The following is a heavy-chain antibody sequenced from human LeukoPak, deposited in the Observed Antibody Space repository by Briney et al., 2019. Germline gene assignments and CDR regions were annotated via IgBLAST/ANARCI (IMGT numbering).Heavy chain of an antibody. CDR2: INAGNGNT. D-gene: IGHD4-17*01. CDR3: ARDGRVGTVSTLDY. V-gene: IGHV1-3*01. J-gene: IGHJ4*02. Sequence: GASVKVSCKASGYTFTSYAMHWVRQAPGQRLEWMGWINAGNGNTKYSQKFQGRVTITRDTSASTAYMELSSLRSEDTAVYYCARDGRVGTVSTLDYGGQGTLVTVSS. CDR1: GYTFTSYA.